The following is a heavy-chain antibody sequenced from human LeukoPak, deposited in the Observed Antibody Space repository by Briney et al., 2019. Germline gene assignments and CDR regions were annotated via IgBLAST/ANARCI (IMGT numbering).Heavy chain of an antibody. V-gene: IGHV4-39*01. CDR2: IYYSGST. J-gene: IGHJ3*02. CDR3: ARRFRTIPSAFDI. Sequence: WVRQPPGKGLEWIGSIYYSGSTYYNLSLKSRVTISVDTSKNQFSLKLSSVTAADTAVYYCARRFRTIPSAFDIWGLGTMVTVSS. D-gene: IGHD2-21*01.